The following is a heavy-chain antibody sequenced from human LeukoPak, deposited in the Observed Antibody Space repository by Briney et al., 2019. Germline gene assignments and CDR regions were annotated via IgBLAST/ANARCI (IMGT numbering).Heavy chain of an antibody. Sequence: SGPALVKPTQTLTLTCTFSGFSLSTSGRCVSWVRQPPGKALEWLALIDWDDDKYYSTSLKTRVTISKDTSKNQVVLTMTNMDPVDTATYYCARKGRPCGSHDAFDIWGQGTMVTVSS. CDR3: ARKGRPCGSHDAFDI. D-gene: IGHD1-26*01. CDR1: GFSLSTSGRC. J-gene: IGHJ3*02. V-gene: IGHV2-70*20. CDR2: IDWDDDK.